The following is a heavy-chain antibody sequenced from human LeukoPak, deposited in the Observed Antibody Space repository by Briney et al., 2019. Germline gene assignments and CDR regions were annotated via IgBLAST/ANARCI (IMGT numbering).Heavy chain of an antibody. D-gene: IGHD3-22*01. V-gene: IGHV3-74*01. CDR1: EFTFNNYW. Sequence: PGGSLRLSCAASEFTFNNYWMHWVRQAPGKGLVWVSRIKNDGKITTYADSVKGRFTTSRDNAKNTLYLQMNSLGAEDTAVYYCARSVYDSSGYYRVLEYWGQGTLVTVSS. CDR2: IKNDGKIT. CDR3: ARSVYDSSGYYRVLEY. J-gene: IGHJ4*02.